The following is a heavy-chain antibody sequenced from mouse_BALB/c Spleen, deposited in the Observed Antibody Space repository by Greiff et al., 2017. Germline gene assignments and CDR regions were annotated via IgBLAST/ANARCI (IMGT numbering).Heavy chain of an antibody. CDR2: IWAGGST. J-gene: IGHJ4*01. V-gene: IGHV2-9*02. CDR1: GFSLTSYG. D-gene: IGHD2-4*01. CDR3: ARSIYYDYEDAMDY. Sequence: VKLMESGPGLVAPSQSLSITCTVSGFSLTSYGVHWVRQPPGKGLEWLGVIWAGGSTNYNSALMSRLSISKDNSKSQVFLKMNSLQTDDTAMYYCARSIYYDYEDAMDYWGQGTSVTVSS.